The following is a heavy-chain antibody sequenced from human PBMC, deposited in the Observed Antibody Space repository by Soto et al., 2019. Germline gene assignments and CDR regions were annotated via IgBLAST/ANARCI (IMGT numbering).Heavy chain of an antibody. V-gene: IGHV3-15*07. CDR2: IQSKTDGGTT. CDR3: TTAATSYYYYYYGMDV. CDR1: GFTFSDAG. D-gene: IGHD6-25*01. Sequence: GGSLRLSCGASGFTFSDAGGNWVRQAPGKGLEWVGRIQSKTDGGTTDYAAPVKGRFTISRDDSKNTLYLQMNSLKTEDTAVYYCTTAATSYYYYYYGMDVWGQGTTVTVSS. J-gene: IGHJ6*02.